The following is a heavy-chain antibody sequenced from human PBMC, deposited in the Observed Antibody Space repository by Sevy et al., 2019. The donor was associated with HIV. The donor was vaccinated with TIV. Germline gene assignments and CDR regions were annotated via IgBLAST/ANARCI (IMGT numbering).Heavy chain of an antibody. J-gene: IGHJ4*02. CDR1: GFTFSDHY. CDR2: IRNKADSYTT. D-gene: IGHD6-13*01. CDR3: ATHAGIAAAGRVFDY. Sequence: GESLKISCAASGFTFSDHYMEWVRQAPGKGLGWVGRIRNKADSYTTEYAASGKGRFTISRDDSKNSLYLLMNSLKTEDTAVYYCATHAGIAAAGRVFDYWGQGTLVTVSS. V-gene: IGHV3-72*01.